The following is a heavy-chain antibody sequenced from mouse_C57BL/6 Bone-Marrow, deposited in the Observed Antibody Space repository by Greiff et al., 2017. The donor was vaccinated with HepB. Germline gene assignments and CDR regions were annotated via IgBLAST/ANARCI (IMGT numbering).Heavy chain of an antibody. CDR1: GYTFTSYG. Sequence: QVQLKQSGAELARPGASVKLSCKASGYTFTSYGISWVKQRTGQGLEWIGEIYPRSGNTYYNEKFKGKATLTADKSSSTAYMQLSSLTSEDSAVYFCARPGTSYAMDYWGQGTSVTVSS. D-gene: IGHD4-1*01. CDR3: ARPGTSYAMDY. V-gene: IGHV1-81*01. CDR2: IYPRSGNT. J-gene: IGHJ4*01.